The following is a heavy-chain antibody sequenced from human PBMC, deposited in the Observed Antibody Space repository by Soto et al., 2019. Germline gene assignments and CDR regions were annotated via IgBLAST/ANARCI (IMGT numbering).Heavy chain of an antibody. V-gene: IGHV4-34*01. CDR3: ARGRGKYYDFWSGYQNYYGMDV. D-gene: IGHD3-3*01. J-gene: IGHJ6*02. Sequence: PSETLSLTCAAYGGSFSGYYWSWIRQPPGKGLEWIGEINHSGSTNYNPSLKSRVTISVDTSKNQFSLKLSSVTAADTAVYYCARGRGKYYDFWSGYQNYYGMDVWGQGTTVTVSS. CDR2: INHSGST. CDR1: GGSFSGYY.